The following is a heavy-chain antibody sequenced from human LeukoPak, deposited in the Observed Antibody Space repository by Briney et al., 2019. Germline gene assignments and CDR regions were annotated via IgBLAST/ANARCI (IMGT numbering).Heavy chain of an antibody. D-gene: IGHD4-23*01. CDR1: GGTFSSYA. Sequence: RRASVKVSCKASGGTFSSYAISWVRQAPGQGLEWVGRIIPILGIANYAQKFQGRVTITADKSTSTAYMELSSLRSEDTAVYYCARRNGNGAGDNAFDIWGQGTMVTVSS. V-gene: IGHV1-69*04. CDR3: ARRNGNGAGDNAFDI. J-gene: IGHJ3*02. CDR2: IIPILGIA.